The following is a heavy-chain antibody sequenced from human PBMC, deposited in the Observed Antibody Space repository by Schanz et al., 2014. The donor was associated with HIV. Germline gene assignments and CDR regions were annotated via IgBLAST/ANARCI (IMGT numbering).Heavy chain of an antibody. J-gene: IGHJ3*02. CDR2: IWYDGGYK. CDR3: AKENPINYYSHGGPIDI. Sequence: QVQLVEFGGGVVQPGRSLRLSCAASGFTFSSFGMHWVRQAPGKGLEWVAVIWYDGGYKSYADSVTGRFTISRDNSKNTLYLQMNSLRAEDTAIYYCAKENPINYYSHGGPIDIWGQGTMLTVSS. D-gene: IGHD3-10*01. V-gene: IGHV3-33*06. CDR1: GFTFSSFG.